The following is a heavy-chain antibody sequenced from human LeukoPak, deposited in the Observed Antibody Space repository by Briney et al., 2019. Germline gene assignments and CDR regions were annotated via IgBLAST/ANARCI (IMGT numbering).Heavy chain of an antibody. D-gene: IGHD2-2*01. CDR3: AHGSMYQLDY. CDR2: ISSSSSYI. J-gene: IGHJ4*02. CDR1: GFTFNSYS. Sequence: PGGSLRLSCAASGFTFNSYSMIWVRQAPGKGLEWVSSISSSSSYIYYADSVKGRFTISRDNAKNTLYLQMNSLRAEDTAVYYCAHGSMYQLDYWGQGTLVTVSS. V-gene: IGHV3-21*04.